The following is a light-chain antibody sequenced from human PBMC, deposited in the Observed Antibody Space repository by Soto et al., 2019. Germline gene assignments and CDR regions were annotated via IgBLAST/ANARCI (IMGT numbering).Light chain of an antibody. Sequence: QLTQSPSSLSASVGDRVTITCRASQAISRYLAWYQQRPGKAPKLLIYGASTLQSGVPSRFSVTGSVTVFTLTIRSLQPEYFAIYHWQQLQRTLFTFGPGTPVDV. J-gene: IGKJ3*01. CDR3: QQLQRTLFT. V-gene: IGKV1-9*01. CDR2: GAS. CDR1: QAISRY.